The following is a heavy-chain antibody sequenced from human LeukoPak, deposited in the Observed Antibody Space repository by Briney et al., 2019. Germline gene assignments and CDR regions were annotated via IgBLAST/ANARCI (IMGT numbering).Heavy chain of an antibody. CDR1: GFTFSSYD. Sequence: GGSLRLSCAASGFTFSSYDMHWVRQATGKGLEWVSAIGTAGDTYYPGSVKGRFTISRENAKNSLYLQMNSLRAEHTAVYYCARVFYYYGMDVWGQGTTVTVSS. J-gene: IGHJ6*02. CDR2: IGTAGDT. V-gene: IGHV3-13*01. CDR3: ARVFYYYGMDV. D-gene: IGHD2-8*01.